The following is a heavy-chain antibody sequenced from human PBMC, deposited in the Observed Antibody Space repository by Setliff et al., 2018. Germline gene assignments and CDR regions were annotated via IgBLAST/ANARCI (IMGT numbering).Heavy chain of an antibody. CDR1: GYTFPDYY. V-gene: IGHV1-2*07. CDR2: INPKNGDI. Sequence: VKVSCKPSGYTFPDYYIHWVRQAPGQGLEWMGWINPKNGDIFYAPKFAGRVTMTRDTPISTVYMELSLLTSEDTAVYFCARRNGRSGYLGFDLWGHGSLVTVSS. CDR3: ARRNGRSGYLGFDL. J-gene: IGHJ4*01. D-gene: IGHD3-22*01.